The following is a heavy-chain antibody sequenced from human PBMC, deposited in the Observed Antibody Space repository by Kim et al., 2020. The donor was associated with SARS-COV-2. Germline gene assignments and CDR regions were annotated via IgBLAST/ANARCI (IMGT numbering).Heavy chain of an antibody. D-gene: IGHD5-12*01. Sequence: GESLKISCKGSGYSFTSYWIGWVRQMPGKGLEWMGIIYPGDSDTRYSPSFQGQVTISADKSISTAYLQWSSLKASDTAMYYCARSRRDGYNSGPFDYWGQGTLVTVSS. V-gene: IGHV5-51*01. J-gene: IGHJ4*02. CDR1: GYSFTSYW. CDR3: ARSRRDGYNSGPFDY. CDR2: IYPGDSDT.